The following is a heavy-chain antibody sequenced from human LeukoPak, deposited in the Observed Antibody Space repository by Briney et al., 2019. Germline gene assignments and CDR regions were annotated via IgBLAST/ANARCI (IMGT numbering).Heavy chain of an antibody. Sequence: ASVKVSCKVSGYTLTELSMHWVRQAPGKGLEWMGGFDPEDGETIYAQKFQGRVTMTEDTSTDTAYMELSSLRSEDTAVYYCATRDYYYGSGRPFDYWGQGTLVTVSS. CDR2: FDPEDGET. D-gene: IGHD3-10*01. CDR1: GYTLTELS. J-gene: IGHJ4*02. CDR3: ATRDYYYGSGRPFDY. V-gene: IGHV1-24*01.